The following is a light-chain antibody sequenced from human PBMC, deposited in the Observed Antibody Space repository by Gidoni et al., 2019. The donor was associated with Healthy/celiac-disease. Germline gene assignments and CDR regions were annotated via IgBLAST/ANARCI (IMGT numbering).Light chain of an antibody. J-gene: IGKJ3*01. CDR1: QSVSSN. Sequence: EIVLTQSPATLSVSSGERATLSCRASQSVSSNLAWYQQTPGQAPRLLIYGASTRATGIPSRFSGSGSGTEFTLTISSLQSEDFAVYYCQQYNNWPQVTFGPGTKVDIK. CDR3: QQYNNWPQVT. CDR2: GAS. V-gene: IGKV3-15*01.